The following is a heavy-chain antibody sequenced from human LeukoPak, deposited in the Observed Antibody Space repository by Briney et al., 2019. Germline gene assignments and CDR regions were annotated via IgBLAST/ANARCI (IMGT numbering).Heavy chain of an antibody. J-gene: IGHJ4*02. Sequence: ASVTVSCKASGGTFSSYAISWVRQAPGQGLEWMGGIIPIFGTANYAQKFQGRVTITADESTSTAYMELSSLRSEDTAVYYCARGGIYSNYPDYWGQGTLVTVSS. CDR1: GGTFSSYA. CDR3: ARGGIYSNYPDY. D-gene: IGHD4-11*01. CDR2: IIPIFGTA. V-gene: IGHV1-69*01.